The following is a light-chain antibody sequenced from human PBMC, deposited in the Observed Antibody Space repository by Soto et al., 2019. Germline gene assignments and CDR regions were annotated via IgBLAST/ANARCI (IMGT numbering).Light chain of an antibody. V-gene: IGKV3-15*01. Sequence: SPPTLSESPGDSAPLSSRASQSDSRDLAWYQQKPGQAPRLLIYGASTRAPSSPARFSGSGSGTDFTLTISSRLSQEVSAYYYQQYGKRAPWTFGQGTKVDIK. CDR1: QSDSRD. J-gene: IGKJ1*01. CDR3: QQYGKRAPWT. CDR2: GAS.